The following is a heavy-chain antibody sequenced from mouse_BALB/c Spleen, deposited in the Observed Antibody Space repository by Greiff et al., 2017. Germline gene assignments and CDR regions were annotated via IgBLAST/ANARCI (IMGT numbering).Heavy chain of an antibody. CDR1: GYTFTSYN. CDR2: IYPGNGDT. J-gene: IGHJ2*01. CDR3: ARRDWDY. D-gene: IGHD3-3*01. Sequence: QVQLKQPGAELVKPGASVKMSCKASGYTFTSYNMHWVKQTPGQGLEWIGAIYPGNGDTSYNQKFKGKATLTADKSSSTAYMQLSSLTSEDSAVYYCARRDWDYWGQGTTLTVSS. V-gene: IGHV1-12*01.